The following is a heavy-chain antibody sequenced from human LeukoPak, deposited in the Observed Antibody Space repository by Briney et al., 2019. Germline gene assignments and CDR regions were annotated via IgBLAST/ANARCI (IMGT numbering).Heavy chain of an antibody. Sequence: GRSLRLSCAVSGFTFDDYAMHWVRQAPGKGLEWVSGISWNSGSIDYADSVKGRFTIPRDNAKNSLYLQVNSLRAEDTAVYYCARDSYSSGCPDYWGQGTLVTVSS. J-gene: IGHJ4*02. D-gene: IGHD6-19*01. CDR1: GFTFDDYA. V-gene: IGHV3-9*01. CDR3: ARDSYSSGCPDY. CDR2: ISWNSGSI.